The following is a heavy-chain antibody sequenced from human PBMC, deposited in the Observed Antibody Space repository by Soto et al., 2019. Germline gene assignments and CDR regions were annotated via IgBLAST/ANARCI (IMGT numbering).Heavy chain of an antibody. J-gene: IGHJ6*02. CDR1: GFTFSTYA. CDR3: AKNGDFWSWGMDV. V-gene: IGHV3-23*01. Sequence: GGSLRLSCAASGFTFSTYAMTWVRQAPGKGLEWVSMISSSGDGTYYEDSVKGRFTISRDNSRNTLNLQMNSLRAKDTAVYYCAKNGDFWSWGMDVWGQGTTVTVSS. D-gene: IGHD3-3*01. CDR2: ISSSGDGT.